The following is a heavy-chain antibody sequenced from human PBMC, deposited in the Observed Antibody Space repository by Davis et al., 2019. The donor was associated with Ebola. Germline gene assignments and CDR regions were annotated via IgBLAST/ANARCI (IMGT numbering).Heavy chain of an antibody. Sequence: GESLKISCAASGFIFSNCAMYWVRQAPGKGLEWVSIIGTGHDTYYADSVKGRFTISRDNSKNTLYLQMNSLRAEDTAVYYCAKDRGGIAAVTAWFDPWGQGTLVTVSS. CDR2: IGTGHDT. CDR3: AKDRGGIAAVTAWFDP. CDR1: GFIFSNCA. J-gene: IGHJ5*02. D-gene: IGHD6-13*01. V-gene: IGHV3-23*01.